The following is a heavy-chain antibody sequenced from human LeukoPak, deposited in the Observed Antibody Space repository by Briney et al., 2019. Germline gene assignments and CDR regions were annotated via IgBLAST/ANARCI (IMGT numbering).Heavy chain of an antibody. CDR1: GFIFSNYA. J-gene: IGHJ6*04. CDR3: AELGITMIGGV. V-gene: IGHV3-30*02. D-gene: IGHD3-10*02. Sequence: TGGSLRLSCAASGFIFSNYAMQWVRQAPGMGLEWVAFIRYDGGNTYYADSVKGRFTISRDNSKNTLYLQMNSLRAEDTAVYYCAELGITMIGGVWGKGTTVTISS. CDR2: IRYDGGNT.